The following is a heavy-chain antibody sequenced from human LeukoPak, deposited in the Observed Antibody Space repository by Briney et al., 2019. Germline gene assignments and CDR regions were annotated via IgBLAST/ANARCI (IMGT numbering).Heavy chain of an antibody. CDR2: MNPNSGNT. CDR1: GYTFTSYD. CDR3: ASYTYYYDSSGYPNAFDI. Sequence: ASVKVSCKASGYTFTSYDINWVRQATGQGLEWMGWMNPNSGNTGYAQKFQGRVTMTRNTSISTAYMELSSLRSEDTAVYYCASYTYYYDSSGYPNAFDIWGQGTIVTVSS. J-gene: IGHJ3*02. V-gene: IGHV1-8*01. D-gene: IGHD3-22*01.